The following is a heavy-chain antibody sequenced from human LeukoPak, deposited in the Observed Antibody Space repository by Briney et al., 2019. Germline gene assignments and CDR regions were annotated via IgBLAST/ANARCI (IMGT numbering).Heavy chain of an antibody. CDR3: ARDYYDSRGEAFDI. J-gene: IGHJ3*02. V-gene: IGHV4-59*11. Sequence: EPSETLSPTCTVSGDSIGSHYWNWIRQPPGKGLEWIGYIFYVGSTNYNPSLKSRVTISVDTSKNQFSLKLNSVTAADTAVYYCARDYYDSRGEAFDIWGQGTMVTVSS. D-gene: IGHD3-22*01. CDR2: IFYVGST. CDR1: GDSIGSHY.